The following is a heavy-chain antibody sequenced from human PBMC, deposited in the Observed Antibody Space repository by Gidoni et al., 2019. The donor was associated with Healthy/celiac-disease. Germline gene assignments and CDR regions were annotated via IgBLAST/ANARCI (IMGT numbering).Heavy chain of an antibody. D-gene: IGHD2-21*02. CDR3: AKEGVVTGFDY. V-gene: IGHV3-30*18. CDR1: GFTFSSYG. Sequence: QVQLVESGGGVVQPGRSLRLSCAASGFTFSSYGMHWGRQAPGKGLEWVAVISYDGSNKYYADSVKGRFTISRDNSKNTLYLQMNSLRAEDTAVYYCAKEGVVTGFDYWGQGTLVTVSS. J-gene: IGHJ4*02. CDR2: ISYDGSNK.